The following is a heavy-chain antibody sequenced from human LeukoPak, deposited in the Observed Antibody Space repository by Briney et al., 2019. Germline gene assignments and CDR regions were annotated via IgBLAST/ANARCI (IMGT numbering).Heavy chain of an antibody. V-gene: IGHV4-59*02. CDR2: IHYSGST. D-gene: IGHD5-18*01. Sequence: SETLSLTCTVSGDSVSSYYWSWIRQPPGKGLEWIGYIHYSGSTNYNPSLKSRVTISGDTSKNQFSLKLSSVTAADTAVYYCASTSAMVYFDYWGQGTLVTVSS. CDR1: GDSVSSYY. J-gene: IGHJ4*02. CDR3: ASTSAMVYFDY.